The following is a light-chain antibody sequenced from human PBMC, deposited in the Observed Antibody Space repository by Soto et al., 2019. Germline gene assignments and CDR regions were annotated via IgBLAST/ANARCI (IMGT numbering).Light chain of an antibody. J-gene: IGKJ1*01. Sequence: EIVLTQSPGTLSLSPGERATLSCRASQSVSSNLAWYQQKPGQAHRLLIYGAYSRATGIPDRFSGSGSGTDFTLTIRRLEPEDFAVYYCKQYGSSPRTFGQGTKVDIK. CDR3: KQYGSSPRT. CDR1: QSVSSN. V-gene: IGKV3-20*01. CDR2: GAY.